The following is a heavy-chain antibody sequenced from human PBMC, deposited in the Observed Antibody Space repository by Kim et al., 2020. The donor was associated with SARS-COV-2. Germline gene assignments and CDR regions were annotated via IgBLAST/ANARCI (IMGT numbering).Heavy chain of an antibody. J-gene: IGHJ5*02. Sequence: YVDSVKGRFTISRDNGKNSLHLQMNSLRAEDTAVYYCARDNIVTNWFDPWGQGTLVTVSS. D-gene: IGHD1-26*01. V-gene: IGHV3-7*03. CDR3: ARDNIVTNWFDP.